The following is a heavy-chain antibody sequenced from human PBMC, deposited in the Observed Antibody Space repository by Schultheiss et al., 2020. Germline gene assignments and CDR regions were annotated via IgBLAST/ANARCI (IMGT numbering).Heavy chain of an antibody. CDR2: INHSGST. J-gene: IGHJ2*01. D-gene: IGHD6-6*01. CDR1: GGSISSSSYY. CDR3: ARDRGVAALTGPGYWYFDL. Sequence: SETLSLTCTVSGGSISSSSYYWGWIRQPPGKGLEWIGEINHSGSTNYNPSLKSRVTISVDTSKNQFSLKLSSVTAADTAVYYCARDRGVAALTGPGYWYFDLWGRGTLVNVSS. V-gene: IGHV4-39*07.